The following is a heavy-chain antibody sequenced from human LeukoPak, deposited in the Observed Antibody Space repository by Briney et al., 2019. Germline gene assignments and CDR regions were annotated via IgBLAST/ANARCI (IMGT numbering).Heavy chain of an antibody. CDR2: SRNKANSYTP. Sequence: GGSLRLSCAASGFTFSDHCIDWVRQAPGKGLEWVGRSRNKANSYTPEYAASVTGRFTVSRDDAKNSVYLQMTSLKTDDTAVYYCARERAPDYYDSSGSFDYWGQGTLVTVSS. CDR3: ARERAPDYYDSSGSFDY. J-gene: IGHJ4*02. D-gene: IGHD3-22*01. V-gene: IGHV3-72*01. CDR1: GFTFSDHC.